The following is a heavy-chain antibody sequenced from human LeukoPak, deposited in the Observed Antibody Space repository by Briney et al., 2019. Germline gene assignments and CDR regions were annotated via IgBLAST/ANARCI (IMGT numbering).Heavy chain of an antibody. CDR1: GFTFSSYS. CDR2: ISSSSSYI. CDR3: ASLAYCGGDCPPFAFDI. J-gene: IGHJ3*02. V-gene: IGHV3-21*01. D-gene: IGHD2-21*02. Sequence: PGGSLRLSWAASGFTFSSYSMNWVRQAPGKGLEWVSSISSSSSYIYYADSVKGRFTISRDNAKNSLYLQMNSLRAEDTAVYYCASLAYCGGDCPPFAFDIWGQGTMVTVSS.